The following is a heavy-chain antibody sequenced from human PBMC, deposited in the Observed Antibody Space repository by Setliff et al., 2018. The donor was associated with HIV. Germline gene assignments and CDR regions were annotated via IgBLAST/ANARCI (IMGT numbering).Heavy chain of an antibody. CDR3: ASSGSYYVPYFNS. CDR1: GFTFDDYA. Sequence: SCAASGFTFDDYAMHWVRQAPGKGLEWVSGISGSGGKTDYAGSVKGRFVISRDNSKNTLYLQMNSLRAEDTALYHCASSGSYYVPYFNSWGQGTQVT. D-gene: IGHD1-26*01. J-gene: IGHJ4*02. CDR2: ISGSGGKT. V-gene: IGHV3-23*01.